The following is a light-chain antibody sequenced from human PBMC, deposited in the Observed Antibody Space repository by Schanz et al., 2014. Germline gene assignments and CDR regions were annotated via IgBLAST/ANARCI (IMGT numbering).Light chain of an antibody. Sequence: QSALAQPASVSGSPGQSITISCTGTTRDVANHNIVSWYQQHPGKAPKLMIYDDIKRPSGVSIRFSGSTSGNTASLTISGLQAEDEAHYYCSSYAGSSTVVFGGGTKLTVL. J-gene: IGLJ2*01. CDR1: TRDVANHNI. V-gene: IGLV2-23*01. CDR3: SSYAGSSTVV. CDR2: DDI.